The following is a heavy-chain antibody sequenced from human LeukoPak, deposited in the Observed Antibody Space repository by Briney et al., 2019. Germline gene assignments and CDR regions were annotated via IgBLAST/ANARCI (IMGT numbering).Heavy chain of an antibody. D-gene: IGHD3-10*01. Sequence: GGSLRLSCAASGFIFRSYWMSWVRQAPGKGLEWVANIKQDGSEKYYVDSVKGRFTISRDNAKNSLYLQMNSLRAEDTAVYYCARGVPRRGTLSPESRLDGSGVHFDYWGQGTLVTVSS. V-gene: IGHV3-7*01. J-gene: IGHJ4*02. CDR3: ARGVPRRGTLSPESRLDGSGVHFDY. CDR2: IKQDGSEK. CDR1: GFIFRSYW.